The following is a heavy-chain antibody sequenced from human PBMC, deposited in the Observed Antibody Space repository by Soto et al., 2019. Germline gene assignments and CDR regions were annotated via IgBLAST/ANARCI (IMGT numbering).Heavy chain of an antibody. D-gene: IGHD1-7*01. J-gene: IGHJ6*02. CDR1: GFTFCRYG. V-gene: IGHV3-30*18. CDR3: AKSLELKYYYYYGMDV. CDR2: ISYDGSNK. Sequence: GGSLRLSCAASGFTFCRYGMHWDRQAPDKGLEWVAVISYDGSNKYYADSVKGRFTISRDNSKNTLYLQMNSLRAEDTAVYYYAKSLELKYYYYYGMDVWGQGTTVTVSS.